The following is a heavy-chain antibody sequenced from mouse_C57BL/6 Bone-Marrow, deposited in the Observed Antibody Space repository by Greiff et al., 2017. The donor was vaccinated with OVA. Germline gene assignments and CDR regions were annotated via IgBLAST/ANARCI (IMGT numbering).Heavy chain of an antibody. Sequence: EVKLMESEGGLVQPGSSMKLSCTASGFTFSDYYMAWVRQVPEKGLEWVANINYDGSSTYYLDSLKSRFIISRDNAKNILYLQMSSLKSEDTATYYCARGPPITTVVAPYVDYWGQGTTLTVSS. V-gene: IGHV5-16*01. J-gene: IGHJ2*01. CDR2: INYDGSST. CDR1: GFTFSDYY. CDR3: ARGPPITTVVAPYVDY. D-gene: IGHD1-1*01.